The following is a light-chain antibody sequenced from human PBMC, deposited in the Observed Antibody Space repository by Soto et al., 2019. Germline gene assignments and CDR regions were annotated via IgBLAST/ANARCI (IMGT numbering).Light chain of an antibody. CDR1: QSVSSD. CDR3: KKYNDCPQFP. Sequence: EVVMTQSPATLSLSPGERATLSCRASQSVSSDLAWYQQKPGQAPRLLIYGASTRATDIPARFSGGGSGTDFTLTISNLKSEDFEFYYCKKYNDCPQFPSGPGTKV. CDR2: GAS. V-gene: IGKV3-15*01. J-gene: IGKJ3*01.